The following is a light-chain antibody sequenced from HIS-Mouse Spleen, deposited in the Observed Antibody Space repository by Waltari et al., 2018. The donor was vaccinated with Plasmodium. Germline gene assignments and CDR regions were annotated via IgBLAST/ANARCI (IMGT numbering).Light chain of an antibody. Sequence: QSALTPPASVSGSPGQSITIPCTGTSSDVGCYNLVSWYQQHPGKAPKLMIYEGSKRPSGVSNRFSGSKSGNTASLTSSGLQAEDEADYYCCSYAGSSTFVFGGGTKLTVL. CDR1: SSDVGCYNL. J-gene: IGLJ3*02. CDR3: CSYAGSSTFV. CDR2: EGS. V-gene: IGLV2-23*03.